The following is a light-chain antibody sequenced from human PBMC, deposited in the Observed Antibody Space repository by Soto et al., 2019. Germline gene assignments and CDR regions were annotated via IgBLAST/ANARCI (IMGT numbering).Light chain of an antibody. V-gene: IGKV2-24*01. CDR1: QSLVHSDGNTY. CDR3: MQNTQFPLT. J-gene: IGKJ4*01. Sequence: EIVMTQSPLSSAVTLGQPASISCGSSQSLVHSDGNTYLRWLHVGPGQSPRPLIYRVSDRFPGVPDRFTGSGAETNFTLKISRVEAEDVGTYYCMQNTQFPLTFGGGTKVEI. CDR2: RVS.